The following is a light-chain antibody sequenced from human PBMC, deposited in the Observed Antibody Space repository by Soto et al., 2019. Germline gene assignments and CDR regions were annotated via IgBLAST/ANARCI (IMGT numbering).Light chain of an antibody. J-gene: IGKJ4*01. V-gene: IGKV3-15*01. CDR3: QQYNNWPRAT. CDR1: QSINSN. CDR2: RAS. Sequence: VMTQSPATPSLSPGERAPLSCRARQSINSNLAWYQQKPGQAPRLFMFRASSRATGIPARFSGSGSGTEFNLTISSLQSEDFAVYYCQQYNNWPRATFGGGTKV.